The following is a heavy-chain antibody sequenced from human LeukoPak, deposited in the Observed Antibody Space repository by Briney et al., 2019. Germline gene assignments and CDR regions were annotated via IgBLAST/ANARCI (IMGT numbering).Heavy chain of an antibody. CDR2: NYSDGSTT. CDR1: GFTFSSYW. Sequence: PGGSLRLSCAASGFTFSSYWMNWVRQAPGKGLVWVSHNYSDGSTTTYADSVRGRFTISRDNARNTLYLQMNSLRADDTAVYYCVRGRLGSYFDYWGQGALVTVSS. V-gene: IGHV3-74*03. CDR3: VRGRLGSYFDY. J-gene: IGHJ4*02. D-gene: IGHD7-27*01.